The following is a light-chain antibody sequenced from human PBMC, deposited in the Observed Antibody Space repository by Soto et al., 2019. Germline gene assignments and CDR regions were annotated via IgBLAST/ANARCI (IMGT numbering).Light chain of an antibody. CDR3: SSFTGSSYV. V-gene: IGLV2-14*03. CDR2: DVT. J-gene: IGLJ1*01. Sequence: SLLAQPSSVSGSPGQSITLSCPGTSSDVGNNNYVSWYQHNPGRAPKVMICDVTNRPSGVSNRFSGSKSGNTASLTISGLQAEDEADYYCSSFTGSSYVFGTGTKVTVL. CDR1: SSDVGNNNY.